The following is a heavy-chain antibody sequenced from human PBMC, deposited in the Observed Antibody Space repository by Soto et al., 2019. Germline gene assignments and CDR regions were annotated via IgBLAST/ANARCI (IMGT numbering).Heavy chain of an antibody. D-gene: IGHD3-3*01. CDR2: MNPNSGNT. CDR1: GYTFTSYD. Sequence: GASVKVSCKASGYTFTSYDINWVRQATGQGLEWMGWMNPNSGNTGYAQKFQGRVTMTRNTSISTAYMELSSLRSEDTAVYYCARAATSGIFGVVTIRTDYYGMDVWGQGTTVTVSS. J-gene: IGHJ6*02. V-gene: IGHV1-8*01. CDR3: ARAATSGIFGVVTIRTDYYGMDV.